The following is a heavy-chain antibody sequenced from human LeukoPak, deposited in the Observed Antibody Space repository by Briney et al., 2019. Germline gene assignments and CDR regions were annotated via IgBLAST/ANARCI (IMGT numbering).Heavy chain of an antibody. D-gene: IGHD6-13*01. J-gene: IGHJ3*02. Sequence: SETLSLTYTVSGGSISSYYWSWIRQPPGKGLEWIGYIYYSGSTNYNPSLKSRVTISVDTSKNQFSLKLSSVTAADTAVYYCARPRYSSSWAYAFDIWGQGTMVTVSS. V-gene: IGHV4-59*08. CDR2: IYYSGST. CDR3: ARPRYSSSWAYAFDI. CDR1: GGSISSYY.